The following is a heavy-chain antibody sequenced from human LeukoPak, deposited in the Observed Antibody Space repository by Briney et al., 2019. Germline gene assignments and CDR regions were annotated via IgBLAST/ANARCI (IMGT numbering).Heavy chain of an antibody. CDR1: GYSISINYY. J-gene: IGHJ4*02. V-gene: IGHV4-38-2*02. CDR3: ARGQTYYYDSSGPDY. Sequence: SETLSLTCTVSGYSISINYYWGWIRPPPGKGLEWIGSIYHSGSTYYNPSLKSRVTISVDTSKNQFSLKLSSVTAADTAVYYCARGQTYYYDSSGPDYWGQGTLVTVSS. CDR2: IYHSGST. D-gene: IGHD3-22*01.